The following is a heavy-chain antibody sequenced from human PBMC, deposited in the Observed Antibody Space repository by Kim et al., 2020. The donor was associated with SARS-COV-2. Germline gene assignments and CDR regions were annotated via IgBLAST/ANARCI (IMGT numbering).Heavy chain of an antibody. Sequence: GGSLRLSCAASGFTFTSYSMNWVRQAPGKGLEWVSYISSSSSTIYYADSVKGRFTISRDNAKNSLYLQMNSLRDEDTAVYYCARDRFDWLLIGGYYYGMDVWGQGTTVTVSS. CDR3: ARDRFDWLLIGGYYYGMDV. CDR1: GFTFTSYS. D-gene: IGHD3-9*01. CDR2: ISSSSSTI. J-gene: IGHJ6*02. V-gene: IGHV3-48*02.